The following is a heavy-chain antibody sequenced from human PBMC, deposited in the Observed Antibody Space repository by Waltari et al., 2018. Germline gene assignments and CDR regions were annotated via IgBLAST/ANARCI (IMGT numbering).Heavy chain of an antibody. D-gene: IGHD3-22*01. CDR1: GGSISSSSYY. CDR2: IYYSGST. CDR3: ARDNFYYYDSSGYYRVVGFDY. J-gene: IGHJ4*02. Sequence: QLQLQESGPGLVKPSETLSLTCTVSGGSISSSSYYWGWIRQPPGKGLEWIGSIYYSGSTYYNPSRKSRVTISVDTSKNQFSLKLSSVTAADTAVYYCARDNFYYYDSSGYYRVVGFDYWGQGTLVTVSS. V-gene: IGHV4-39*07.